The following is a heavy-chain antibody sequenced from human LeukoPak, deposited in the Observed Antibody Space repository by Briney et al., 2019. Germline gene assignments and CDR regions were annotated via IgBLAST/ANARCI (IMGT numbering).Heavy chain of an antibody. D-gene: IGHD2-15*01. CDR2: IRYDGSNK. CDR1: GFTFSSYG. CDR3: ARVTSELLGNYFDY. J-gene: IGHJ4*02. V-gene: IGHV3-30*02. Sequence: GGSLRLSCAASGFTFSSYGMHWVRQAPGKGLEWVAFIRYDGSNKYYAESVKGRFTISRDNSKNTLYLQMGSLRAEDMAVYYCARVTSELLGNYFDYWGQGTLVTVSS.